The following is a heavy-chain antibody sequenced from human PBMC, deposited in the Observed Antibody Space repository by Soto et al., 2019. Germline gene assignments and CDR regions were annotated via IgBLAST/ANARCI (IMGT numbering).Heavy chain of an antibody. CDR2: ISAYNGNT. CDR3: ARPVDYYYYDMDV. Sequence: ASVKVSFKASGYTFTSFGITWVRQAPGQGLEWMGWISAYNGNTNYAQKFQGRVTMTTDTSTTTAYMELRSLRSDDTAVYYCARPVDYYYYDMDVWGQGTTVTVSS. CDR1: GYTFTSFG. J-gene: IGHJ6*02. V-gene: IGHV1-18*01.